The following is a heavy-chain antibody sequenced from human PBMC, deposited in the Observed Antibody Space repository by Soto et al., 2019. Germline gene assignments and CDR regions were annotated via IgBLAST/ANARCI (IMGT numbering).Heavy chain of an antibody. D-gene: IGHD1-26*01. J-gene: IGHJ4*02. Sequence: KASGYSFTSLDINWVRQTAGQGLEWMGWMQPSTGRTGYAQKFQGRVTMTRDTSINTAYMELTTLTSDDTAFYYCARGVSAGVDYWGQGTLVTVSS. CDR2: MQPSTGRT. CDR1: GYSFTSLD. V-gene: IGHV1-8*01. CDR3: ARGVSAGVDY.